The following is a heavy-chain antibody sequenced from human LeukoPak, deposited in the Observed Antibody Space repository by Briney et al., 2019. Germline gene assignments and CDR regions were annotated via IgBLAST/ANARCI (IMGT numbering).Heavy chain of an antibody. V-gene: IGHV1-18*01. Sequence: ASVKVSCKASGYTFTSYGISWVRQAPGQGLEWMGWISTYNGNTNYAQKLQGRVTMTTDTSTSTAYMELRSLRSDDTAVYYCARDSVPSAPVLHYYDSSGYSPVPFDYWGQGTLVTVSS. J-gene: IGHJ4*02. CDR3: ARDSVPSAPVLHYYDSSGYSPVPFDY. D-gene: IGHD3-22*01. CDR2: ISTYNGNT. CDR1: GYTFTSYG.